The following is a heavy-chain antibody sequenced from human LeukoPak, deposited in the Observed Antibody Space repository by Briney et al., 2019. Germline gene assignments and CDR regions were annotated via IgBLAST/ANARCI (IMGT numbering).Heavy chain of an antibody. V-gene: IGHV3-23*01. CDR3: AKGPSVGATSC. CDR1: GFTFSTYA. Sequence: GGSLRLSCAASGFTFSTYAMTWVRQAPGKGLEWVSVISGSSGSTYYADSVKGRFTISRDNSKNTLYLQVNSLRAEDTAVYYCAKGPSVGATSCWGQGTLVTVSS. CDR2: ISGSSGST. J-gene: IGHJ4*02. D-gene: IGHD1-26*01.